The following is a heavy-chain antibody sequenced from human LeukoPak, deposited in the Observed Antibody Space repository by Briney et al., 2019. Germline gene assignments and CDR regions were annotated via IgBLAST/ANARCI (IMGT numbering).Heavy chain of an antibody. J-gene: IGHJ4*02. V-gene: IGHV3-30*02. Sequence: GGSLRLSCAASGFTFSSYGMHWVRQAPGKGLEWVAFIRYDGSNKYYADSVKGRFTISRDNSKSTLFLQMNSLRAEDTAVYYCAKDPRVGSRVATPCHWGQGTLVTVPS. D-gene: IGHD5-24*01. CDR3: AKDPRVGSRVATPCH. CDR1: GFTFSSYG. CDR2: IRYDGSNK.